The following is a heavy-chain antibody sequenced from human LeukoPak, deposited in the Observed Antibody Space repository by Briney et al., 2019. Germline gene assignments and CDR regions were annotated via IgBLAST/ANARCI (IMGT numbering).Heavy chain of an antibody. Sequence: ASVKVSCKASGYTSTGYYMHWVRQAPGQGLEWMGWINPNSGGTNYAQKFQGRVTMTRDTSISTAYMELSRLRSDDTAVYYCARVRKVHRICDYWGQGTLVTVSS. V-gene: IGHV1-2*02. J-gene: IGHJ4*02. CDR3: ARVRKVHRICDY. CDR2: INPNSGGT. D-gene: IGHD2-15*01. CDR1: GYTSTGYY.